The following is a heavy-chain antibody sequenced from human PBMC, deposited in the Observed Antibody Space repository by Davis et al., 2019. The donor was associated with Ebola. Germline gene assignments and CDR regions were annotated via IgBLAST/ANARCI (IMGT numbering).Heavy chain of an antibody. CDR3: ARPGGSSWYTPFDY. V-gene: IGHV1-18*01. D-gene: IGHD6-13*01. J-gene: IGHJ4*02. Sequence: ASVKVSCKASGYSFTSYGISWVRQAPGQGLEWMGWISAYNGNTNYAQKLQGRVTMTTDTSTSTAYMELRSLRSEDTAVYYCARPGGSSWYTPFDYWGQGTLVTVSS. CDR1: GYSFTSYG. CDR2: ISAYNGNT.